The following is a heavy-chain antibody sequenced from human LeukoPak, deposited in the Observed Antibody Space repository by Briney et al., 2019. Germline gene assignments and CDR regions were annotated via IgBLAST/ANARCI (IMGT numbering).Heavy chain of an antibody. CDR1: AYIFSTYW. D-gene: IGHD6-13*01. V-gene: IGHV5-51*01. CDR3: MCRKFSSPWFYP. CDR2: IYPGDSRT. J-gene: IGHJ5*02. Sequence: PGESLKISCQGSAYIFSTYWIGGVRQMPGKGLEWMAVIYPGDSRTRYNPSFLGQVTIPADKTISPAYLQWSSLKASDSAMYYWMCRKFSSPWFYPWGQETLVTVSS.